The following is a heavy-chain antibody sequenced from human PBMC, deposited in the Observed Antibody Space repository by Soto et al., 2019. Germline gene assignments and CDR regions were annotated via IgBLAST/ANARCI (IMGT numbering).Heavy chain of an antibody. V-gene: IGHV3-30*03. CDR3: ARDGWGSNWYFDL. J-gene: IGHJ2*01. Sequence: PGGSLRLSCGAPGVTFKDYGMHWVRQAPGKGLEWVAVISYDGKQTYYADSVKGRFTISKDKSKRTLFLQMNSLRVDDTAVYYCARDGWGSNWYFDLWGRVTLFTVYS. D-gene: IGHD3-16*01. CDR1: GVTFKDYG. CDR2: ISYDGKQT.